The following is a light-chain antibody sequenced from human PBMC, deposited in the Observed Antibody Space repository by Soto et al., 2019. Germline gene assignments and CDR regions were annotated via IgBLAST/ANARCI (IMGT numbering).Light chain of an antibody. CDR3: SSYTSSSTRV. CDR2: EVS. J-gene: IGLJ1*01. CDR1: SSDVGGYND. Sequence: QSALTQPASVSGSPGQSITISCNGTSSDVGGYNDVSWYQQHPGKAPKLMIYEVSNRPSGVSNRFSGSKSGNTASLTISGLQAEDEDDYDCSSYTSSSTRVFGTGTKLTVL. V-gene: IGLV2-14*01.